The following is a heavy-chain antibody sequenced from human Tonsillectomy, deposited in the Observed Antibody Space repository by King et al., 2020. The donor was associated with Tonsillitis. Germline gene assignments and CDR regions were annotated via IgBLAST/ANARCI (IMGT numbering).Heavy chain of an antibody. J-gene: IGHJ4*02. Sequence: EVQLVESGGGLVKPGGSLRLSCVVSGFTFSSYSMNWVRQAPGKGLEWVSSISSSSTYIYYADSVKGRFTISRDNAKNSLYLQMNSLRAEDTAVYYCAGGIPVAGTPPFDYWGQGTLVTVSS. CDR3: AGGIPVAGTPPFDY. CDR2: ISSSSTYI. V-gene: IGHV3-21*01. CDR1: GFTFSSYS. D-gene: IGHD6-19*01.